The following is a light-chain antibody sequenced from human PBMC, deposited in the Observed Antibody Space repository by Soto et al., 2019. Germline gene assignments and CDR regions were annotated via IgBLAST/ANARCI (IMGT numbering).Light chain of an antibody. CDR1: QNINNW. J-gene: IGKJ1*01. CDR3: QHMRT. Sequence: DIQMTQSPSTLSASIGDIVSITCRASQNINNWIAWYQQKPGKAPKFLIYDASTLESGVPSRSSGSGFGTEFSLTISSLQPDDFGSYYCQHMRTFGQGTKVEMK. CDR2: DAS. V-gene: IGKV1-5*01.